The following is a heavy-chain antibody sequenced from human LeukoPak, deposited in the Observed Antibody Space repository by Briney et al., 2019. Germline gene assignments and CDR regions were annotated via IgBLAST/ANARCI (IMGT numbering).Heavy chain of an antibody. D-gene: IGHD3-16*02. CDR2: ISGSGGST. V-gene: IGHV3-23*01. Sequence: GGSLRLSCAASGFTFSSYAMSWVRQAPGKGLEWVSAISGSGGSTYYADSVKGRFTISRDNSRNTVYLQMNSLRAEDTAEYYCAKGAGITFGGVIAPDFWGQGTLVTVSS. CDR3: AKGAGITFGGVIAPDF. J-gene: IGHJ4*02. CDR1: GFTFSSYA.